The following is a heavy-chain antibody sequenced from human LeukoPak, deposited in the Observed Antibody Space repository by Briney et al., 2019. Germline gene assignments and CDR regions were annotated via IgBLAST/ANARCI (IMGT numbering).Heavy chain of an antibody. CDR3: AKDFGDIGAATPMLSY. CDR2: IRYDGSNK. CDR1: GFTFSSYG. J-gene: IGHJ4*02. V-gene: IGHV3-30*02. Sequence: GGSLRLSCAASGFTFSSYGMHWVRQAPGKGLEWVAFIRYDGSNKYYADSVKGRFTISRDNSKNTLYLQMNSLRAEDTAVYYCAKDFGDIGAATPMLSYWGQGTLVTVSS. D-gene: IGHD2-15*01.